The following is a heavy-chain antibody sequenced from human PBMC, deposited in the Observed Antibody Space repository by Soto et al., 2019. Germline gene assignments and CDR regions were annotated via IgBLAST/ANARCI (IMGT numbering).Heavy chain of an antibody. CDR1: GGSISTSRSY. CDR3: ARQPTTGDTDLWFDP. J-gene: IGHJ5*02. V-gene: IGHV4-39*01. CDR2: IFYSGST. Sequence: QLQLLESGPGLVKASETLSLTCNVSGGSISTSRSYWAWIRQPPGKGLEWLANIFYSGSTYYNPSLARRVTVSVDPSKNEFSLKLRSVTAADTAVYYCARQPTTGDTDLWFDPWGQGTLVTVSS. D-gene: IGHD2-21*01.